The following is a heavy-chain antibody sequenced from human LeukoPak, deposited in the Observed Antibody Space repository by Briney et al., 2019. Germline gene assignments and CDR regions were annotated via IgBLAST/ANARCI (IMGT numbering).Heavy chain of an antibody. D-gene: IGHD5-24*01. CDR3: ARRAEMATAYYYYYVDV. CDR1: GYSFTSYW. Sequence: GESLKISCKGSGYSFTSYWIGWVRQMPGKGLEWMGIIYPGDSDTRYSPSFQGQVTISADKSISTAYLQWSSLKASDTAMYYCARRAEMATAYYYYYVDVWGKGTTVTVSS. V-gene: IGHV5-51*01. CDR2: IYPGDSDT. J-gene: IGHJ6*03.